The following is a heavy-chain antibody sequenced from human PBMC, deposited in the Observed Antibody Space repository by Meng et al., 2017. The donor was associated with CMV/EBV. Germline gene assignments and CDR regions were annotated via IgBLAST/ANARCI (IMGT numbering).Heavy chain of an antibody. D-gene: IGHD3-10*01. V-gene: IGHV1-69*05. J-gene: IGHJ5*02. CDR2: IIPIFGTA. Sequence: SVKVSCKASGGTFISYALSWVQQAPGQGLEWMGGIIPIFGTAKYAQKFQGRVTITTDESTTTAYMELSSLRSEDTAVYYCARGFYYGSGSYSFWFDTWGQGTLVTVSS. CDR1: GGTFISYA. CDR3: ARGFYYGSGSYSFWFDT.